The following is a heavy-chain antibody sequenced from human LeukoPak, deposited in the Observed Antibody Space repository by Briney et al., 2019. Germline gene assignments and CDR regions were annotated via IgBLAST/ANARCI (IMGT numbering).Heavy chain of an antibody. CDR3: ARRPYSIPGYFDL. V-gene: IGHV4-59*01. CDR1: GDSITDSY. Sequence: SETLSLTCTVSGDSITDSYWHWFRQPPRQRLEWIGYMHNSGTTYSNPSLKSRVAVSVDTSNNQLFLKMTSVTTADTAIYYCARRPYSIPGYFDLWGRGALVTVSS. CDR2: MHNSGTT. J-gene: IGHJ2*01. D-gene: IGHD2-21*01.